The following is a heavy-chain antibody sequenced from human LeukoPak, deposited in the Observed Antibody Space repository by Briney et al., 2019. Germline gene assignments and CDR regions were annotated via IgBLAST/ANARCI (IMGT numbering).Heavy chain of an antibody. CDR3: ARVNSWYDYCDY. D-gene: IGHD6-13*01. J-gene: IGHJ4*02. CDR1: GGSFTGSY. V-gene: IGHV4-34*01. Sequence: PSETLSLTCAVHGGSFTGSYWRWIRQPPGKGLEWIGEINHSGSTNYNPSLKSRVTISVDTSKNQFSLKLSSVTAAKARVCHCARVNSWYDYCDYWGEGTLVTVSS. CDR2: INHSGST.